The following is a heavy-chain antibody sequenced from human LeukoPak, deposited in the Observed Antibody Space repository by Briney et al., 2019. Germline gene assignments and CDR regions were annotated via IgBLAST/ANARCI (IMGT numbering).Heavy chain of an antibody. J-gene: IGHJ5*02. V-gene: IGHV4-34*01. CDR3: ARLYIGGYSRSTNYNWFDL. CDR1: GGSFSGYY. Sequence: WETLPLTCAVYGGSFSGYYWRGIRPPPGKGREGIGEINHSGSTNYNPSIKRGVTISVDTSNHQFSLNLTSVPAADTAVYYCARLYIGGYSRSTNYNWFDLWGQGTLVTVSS. D-gene: IGHD6-13*01. CDR2: INHSGST.